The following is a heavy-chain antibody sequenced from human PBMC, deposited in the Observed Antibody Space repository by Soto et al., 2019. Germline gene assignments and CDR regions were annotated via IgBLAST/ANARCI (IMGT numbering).Heavy chain of an antibody. CDR3: ARGWDGYGWFDP. V-gene: IGHV4-59*01. Sequence: QVQLQESGPGLVKPSETLSLTCTVSGGSISTYYWTWIRQSPGKGLEWIGFIYYTGSTNYNPSLTSRVTISLESSRNQVSLKMTSVTAADTAVYYCARGWDGYGWFDPWGQGSPVTVSS. CDR1: GGSISTYY. J-gene: IGHJ5*02. D-gene: IGHD5-12*01. CDR2: IYYTGST.